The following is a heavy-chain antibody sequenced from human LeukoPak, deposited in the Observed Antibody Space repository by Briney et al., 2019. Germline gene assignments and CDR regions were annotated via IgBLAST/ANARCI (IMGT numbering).Heavy chain of an antibody. V-gene: IGHV3-64D*06. CDR3: ARRIAARREFDY. CDR1: GFTLSSCA. CDR2: ISTNGGSI. Sequence: GGSLRLSCSASGFTLSSCAMHWVRQAPGKGLEYVSGISTNGGSIYYADSVKGRLTISRDSSKNMLYLQMTSLRAEDTAVYYCARRIAARREFDYWGQGTLVTVSS. D-gene: IGHD6-6*01. J-gene: IGHJ4*02.